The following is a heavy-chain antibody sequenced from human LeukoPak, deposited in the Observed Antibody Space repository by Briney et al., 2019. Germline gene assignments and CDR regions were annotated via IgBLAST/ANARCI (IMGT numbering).Heavy chain of an antibody. V-gene: IGHV4-39*01. Sequence: SETLSLTCTVSGGSISSSSYYWGWIRQPPGKGLEWIGSIYYSGSTYYNPSLKSRVTISVDTSKNQFSLKLSSVTAADTAVYYCARGPSGYHNTGGQGTLVTVSS. CDR1: GGSISSSSYY. D-gene: IGHD5-12*01. CDR2: IYYSGST. J-gene: IGHJ4*02. CDR3: ARGPSGYHNT.